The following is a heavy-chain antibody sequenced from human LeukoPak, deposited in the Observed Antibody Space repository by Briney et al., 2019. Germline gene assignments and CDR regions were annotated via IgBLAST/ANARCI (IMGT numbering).Heavy chain of an antibody. V-gene: IGHV3-23*01. CDR2: IRGSGGST. D-gene: IGHD6-13*01. CDR3: ATGYSSSWSETYYSDS. J-gene: IGHJ4*02. CDR1: VFTFSSYA. Sequence: GGSLRLSCAASVFTFSSYAMSWVRQAPGNGLEWVSAIRGSGGSTYYADSVKGRFALPRDNSTNTLYLQLTSLRAEDTAVYSCATGYSSSWSETYYSDSWGPGTLVTVSS.